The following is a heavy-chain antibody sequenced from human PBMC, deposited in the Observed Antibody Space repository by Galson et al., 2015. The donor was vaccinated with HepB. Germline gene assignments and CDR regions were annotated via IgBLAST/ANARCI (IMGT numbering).Heavy chain of an antibody. Sequence: SLRLSCAASGFTFSSYGMHWVRQAPGKGLEWVAVISYDGSNKYYADSVKGRFTISRDNSKNTLYLQMNSLRAEDTAVYYCAKDPYGDYGDYFDYWGQGTLVTVSS. CDR3: AKDPYGDYGDYFDY. D-gene: IGHD4-17*01. J-gene: IGHJ4*02. V-gene: IGHV3-30*18. CDR2: ISYDGSNK. CDR1: GFTFSSYG.